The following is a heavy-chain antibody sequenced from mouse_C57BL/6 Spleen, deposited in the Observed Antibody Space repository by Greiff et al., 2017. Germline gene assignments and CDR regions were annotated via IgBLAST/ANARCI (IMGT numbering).Heavy chain of an antibody. D-gene: IGHD3-2*02. CDR1: GYTFTSYW. CDR3: ARGVSGYVTWFAY. Sequence: VQLQQPGAELVRPGSSVKLSCKASGYTFTSYWMHWVKQRPIPGLEWIGNIDPSDSETHYNQKFKDKDTLTVDKSSSTAYMQLSSLTSEDSAVYYCARGVSGYVTWFAYWGQGTLVTVSA. J-gene: IGHJ3*01. CDR2: IDPSDSET. V-gene: IGHV1-52*01.